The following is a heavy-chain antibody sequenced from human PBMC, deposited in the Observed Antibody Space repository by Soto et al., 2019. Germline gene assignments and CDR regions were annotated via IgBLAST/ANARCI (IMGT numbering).Heavy chain of an antibody. CDR1: GYTFTSYG. D-gene: IGHD6-19*01. J-gene: IGHJ4*02. Sequence: GASVKVSCKASGYTFTSYGISWVRQAPGQGLEWMGWISAYNGNTNYAQKLQGRVTMTTDTSTSTAYMELRSLRSDDTAVYYCARDSYSSGWYGIDYWGQGTLVTVSS. CDR2: ISAYNGNT. CDR3: ARDSYSSGWYGIDY. V-gene: IGHV1-18*01.